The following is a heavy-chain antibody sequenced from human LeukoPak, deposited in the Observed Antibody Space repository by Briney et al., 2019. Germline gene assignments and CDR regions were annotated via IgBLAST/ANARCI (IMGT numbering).Heavy chain of an antibody. Sequence: SETLSLTCTVSGGTISSSSYYWGWIRQPPGKGLEWVGSIHYSGYTYYNPSLKSRVTISVDTSKNQISLKLSSVTAADTAVYYCARGLLGINWYFDLWGRGTLVTVSS. CDR3: ARGLLGINWYFDL. V-gene: IGHV4-39*07. D-gene: IGHD7-27*01. J-gene: IGHJ2*01. CDR1: GGTISSSSYY. CDR2: IHYSGYT.